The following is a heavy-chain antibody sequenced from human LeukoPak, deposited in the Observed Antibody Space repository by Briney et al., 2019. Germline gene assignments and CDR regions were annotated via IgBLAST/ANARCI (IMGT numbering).Heavy chain of an antibody. CDR1: GGTFSSYA. Sequence: ASVKVSCKASGGTFSSYAISWVRQAPGQGLEWMGWMNPNSGNTGYAQKFQGRVTMTRNTSISTAYMELSSLRSEDTAVYYCARGGGRLLYWYFDLWGRGTLVTVSS. V-gene: IGHV1-8*02. J-gene: IGHJ2*01. CDR2: MNPNSGNT. D-gene: IGHD4-17*01. CDR3: ARGGGRLLYWYFDL.